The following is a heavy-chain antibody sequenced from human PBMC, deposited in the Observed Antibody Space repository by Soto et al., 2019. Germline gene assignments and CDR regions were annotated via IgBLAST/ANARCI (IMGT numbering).Heavy chain of an antibody. CDR2: ISGDGINT. D-gene: IGHD3-10*01. V-gene: IGHV3-30*03. CDR3: ARGNLSFDFDS. CDR1: GFNFGFFG. Sequence: QIQLVESGGDVVQPGRSLRLSCAASGFNFGFFGMHWVRQAPGKGLEWGAFISGDGINTHYADSVRGRFTLSRDYSKKTMYLQMDTLREDDTALYYCARGNLSFDFDSWGQGTLVTVSS. J-gene: IGHJ4*02.